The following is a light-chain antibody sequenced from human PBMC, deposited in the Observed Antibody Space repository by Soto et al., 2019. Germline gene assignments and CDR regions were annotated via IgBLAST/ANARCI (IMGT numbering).Light chain of an antibody. V-gene: IGKV3-15*01. CDR1: QSVSSY. CDR2: GAS. Sequence: EIVLTQSPLSLPVTPGEPASISRRSSQSVSSYLAWYQQKPGQAPRLLIYGASTRATGIPARFSGSGSGTEFTLTISSLQSEDFAVYYCQQYNNWPPITVGPGTRLEIK. J-gene: IGKJ5*01. CDR3: QQYNNWPPIT.